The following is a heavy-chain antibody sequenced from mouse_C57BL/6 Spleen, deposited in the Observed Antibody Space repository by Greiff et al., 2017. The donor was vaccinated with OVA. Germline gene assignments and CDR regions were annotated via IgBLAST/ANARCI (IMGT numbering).Heavy chain of an antibody. J-gene: IGHJ2*01. CDR3: ARSGTTAYFDN. V-gene: IGHV1-59*01. CDR2: IDPSDSYT. D-gene: IGHD1-2*01. Sequence: QVQLQQPGAELVRPGTSVKLSCKASGYTFTSYWMHWVKQRPGQGLEWIGVIDPSDSYTNYNQKFKGKATLTVATSSSTAYMQLSSLTSEESAVYYCARSGTTAYFDNWGEGTTLTVSS. CDR1: GYTFTSYW.